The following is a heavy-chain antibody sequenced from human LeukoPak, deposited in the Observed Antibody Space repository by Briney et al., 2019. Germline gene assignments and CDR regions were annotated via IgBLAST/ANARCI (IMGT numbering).Heavy chain of an antibody. CDR1: GYTFTDYP. D-gene: IGHD3-10*01. CDR2: ISAYNGNT. CDR3: ARDERVLWFGGDVFDY. J-gene: IGHJ4*02. Sequence: ASVKVSCKASGYTFTDYPMNWVRQAPGQGLEWMGWISAYNGNTNYAQKLQGRVTMTTDTSTSTAYMELRSLRSDDTAVYYCARDERVLWFGGDVFDYWGQGTLVTVSS. V-gene: IGHV1-18*01.